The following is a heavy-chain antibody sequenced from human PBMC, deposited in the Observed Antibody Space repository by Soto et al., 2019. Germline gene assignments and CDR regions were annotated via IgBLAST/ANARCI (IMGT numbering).Heavy chain of an antibody. CDR3: ARDRWGGGWFDP. V-gene: IGHV4-30-4*01. D-gene: IGHD7-27*01. Sequence: SETLSLTCTVSGGSISSGDYYWSWIRQPPGKGLEWIGYIYYSGSTYYNPSLKSRVTIPVDTSKNQFSLKLSSVTAADTAVYYCARDRWGGGWFDPWGQGTLVTVSS. J-gene: IGHJ5*02. CDR1: GGSISSGDYY. CDR2: IYYSGST.